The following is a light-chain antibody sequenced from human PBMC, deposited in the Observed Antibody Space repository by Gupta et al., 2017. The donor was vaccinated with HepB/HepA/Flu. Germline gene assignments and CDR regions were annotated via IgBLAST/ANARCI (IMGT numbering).Light chain of an antibody. Sequence: RAVTISCTGTSSDVGFYDHVSWYQQPPGTAPKLIIYEVTDRPSGVPNRFSGAKSGNTAFLTISGLQGEDETDYYCTAYTTGGTYVFGSGTTVSVL. CDR1: SSDVGFYDH. J-gene: IGLJ1*01. CDR2: EVT. CDR3: TAYTTGGTYV. V-gene: IGLV2-18*02.